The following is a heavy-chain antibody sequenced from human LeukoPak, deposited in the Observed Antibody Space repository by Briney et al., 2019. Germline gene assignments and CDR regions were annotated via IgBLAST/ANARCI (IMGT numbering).Heavy chain of an antibody. D-gene: IGHD2-2*01. CDR1: GFTFSSYG. J-gene: IGHJ4*02. CDR3: ARGSAALYYFDF. Sequence: GGSLRLSCAASGFTFSSYGMHWVRQAPGKGLEWVALIWYDGSDIYYADSVKGRFIISRDNSKNTLYLQMNTLRAEDTAVYYCARGSAALYYFDFWGQGALVTVSS. V-gene: IGHV3-33*01. CDR2: IWYDGSDI.